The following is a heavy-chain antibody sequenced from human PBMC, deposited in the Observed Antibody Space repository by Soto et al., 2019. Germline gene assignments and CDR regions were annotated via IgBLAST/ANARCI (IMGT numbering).Heavy chain of an antibody. CDR2: IYYSGIT. V-gene: IGHV4-31*03. CDR3: ARVDGGSIY. J-gene: IGHJ4*02. CDR1: VGSISIGGYD. D-gene: IGHD2-15*01. Sequence: PSENLSLTCTFSVGSISIGGYDWTWIRQHPGKGMEWIGQIYYSGITYSNPSLKGRVTISVYRSKNQFSLKLSSVTAADTAVYYRARVDGGSIYWGQGTMVTVSS.